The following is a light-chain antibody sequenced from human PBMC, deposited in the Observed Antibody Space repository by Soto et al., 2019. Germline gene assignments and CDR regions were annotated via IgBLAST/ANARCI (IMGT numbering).Light chain of an antibody. V-gene: IGKV1-12*01. CDR2: SAS. Sequence: IQMTQSPSSVSASVGDRVTITCRASQPISSWLAWYQQKPGQPPNLIIYSASTLRSGVPSRFSGSESGTLFTLTITNLQPEDFETYYCQQASSFPLTFGGGTKVEV. J-gene: IGKJ4*01. CDR1: QPISSW. CDR3: QQASSFPLT.